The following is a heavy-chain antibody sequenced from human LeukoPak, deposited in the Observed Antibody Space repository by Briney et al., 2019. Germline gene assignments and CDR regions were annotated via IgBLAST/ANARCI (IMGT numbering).Heavy chain of an antibody. CDR2: INPNSGGT. J-gene: IGHJ3*02. CDR1: GYTFTGYY. CDR3: AVVEMATRLRAFDI. D-gene: IGHD5-24*01. Sequence: GASVKVSCKASGYTFTGYYMHWVRQAPGQGLEWMGWINPNSGGTNYAQKFQGRVTMTRDTSISTAYMELSRLRSDDTAVYYCAVVEMATRLRAFDIWGQGTMVTVSS. V-gene: IGHV1-2*02.